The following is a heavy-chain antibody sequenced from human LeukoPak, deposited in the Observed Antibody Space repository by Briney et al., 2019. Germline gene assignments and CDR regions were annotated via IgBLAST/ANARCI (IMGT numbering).Heavy chain of an antibody. CDR2: FETEDGDI. D-gene: IGHD1-1*01. CDR3: AASLPYNWKAHEF. Sequence: ASVKVSFKVSGRPLSQLHMHWVRLSPEKGLEWMGGFETEDGDIIAAQKFQGRVTMTEDTFTDTAYMELSSLTSEDTAVYYCAASLPYNWKAHEFWGQGTLLTVSS. J-gene: IGHJ4*02. CDR1: GRPLSQLH. V-gene: IGHV1-24*01.